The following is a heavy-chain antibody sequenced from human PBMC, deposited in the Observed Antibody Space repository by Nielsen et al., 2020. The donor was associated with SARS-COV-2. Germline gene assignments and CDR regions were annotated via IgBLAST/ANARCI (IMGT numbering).Heavy chain of an antibody. J-gene: IGHJ4*02. CDR1: GGSISSCSYY. CDR2: IYYSGIT. Sequence: SETLSLTCTVSGGSISSCSYYWAWLLQPPWNGLVWIGSIYYSGITYYNPSLKSRVTIPVDTSKNQFSLKLSSVTAADTAVYYCVRDSTRRRLYDSWGRGTLVTVSS. CDR3: VRDSTRRRLYDS. V-gene: IGHV4-39*07.